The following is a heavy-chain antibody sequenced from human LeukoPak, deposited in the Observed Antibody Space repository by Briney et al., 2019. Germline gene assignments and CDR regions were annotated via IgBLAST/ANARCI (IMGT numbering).Heavy chain of an antibody. Sequence: SQTLSLTCAVSGGSISSGGYSWSWIRQPPGKGLEWIGEINHSGSTNYNPSLKSRVTISVDTSKNQFSLKLSSVTAADTAVYYCARKSGDSYGWRFAGNWFDPWGQGTLVTVSS. CDR2: INHSGST. V-gene: IGHV4-30-2*01. J-gene: IGHJ5*02. CDR3: ARKSGDSYGWRFAGNWFDP. D-gene: IGHD5-18*01. CDR1: GGSISSGGYS.